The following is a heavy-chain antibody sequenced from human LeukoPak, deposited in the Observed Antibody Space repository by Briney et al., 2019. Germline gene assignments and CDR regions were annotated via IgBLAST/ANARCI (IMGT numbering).Heavy chain of an antibody. CDR1: GDSVSRNSAA. D-gene: IGHD3-10*01. CDR3: AREWGVYYYGSGSYYKTGGGYFDY. CDR2: TYYRSKWYN. J-gene: IGHJ4*02. Sequence: SQTLSLTCAISGDSVSRNSAAWNWIRQSPSRGLEWLGRTYYRSKWYNDYAVSVKSRITINPDTSKNQFSLQLNSVTPEDTAVYYCAREWGVYYYGSGSYYKTGGGYFDYWGQGTLVTVSS. V-gene: IGHV6-1*01.